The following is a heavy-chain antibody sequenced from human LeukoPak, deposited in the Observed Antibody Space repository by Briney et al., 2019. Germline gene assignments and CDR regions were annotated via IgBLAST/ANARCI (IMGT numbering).Heavy chain of an antibody. CDR1: GDSLSSGGSY. Sequence: SQTLSLTCTVSGDSLSSGGSYWSWIRQPPGKGLDWIGNIYHSGSSYYNPSLKSRVTISVDRFKNQFFLKPSSVTAADTAVYYCARERGGDAFDIWGQGTMVTVSS. CDR2: IYHSGSS. D-gene: IGHD3-16*01. J-gene: IGHJ3*02. V-gene: IGHV4-30-2*01. CDR3: ARERGGDAFDI.